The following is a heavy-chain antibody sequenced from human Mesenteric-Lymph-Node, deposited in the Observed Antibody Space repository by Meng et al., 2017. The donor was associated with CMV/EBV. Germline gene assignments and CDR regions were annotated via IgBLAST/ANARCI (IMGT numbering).Heavy chain of an antibody. V-gene: IGHV3-21*01. J-gene: IGHJ6*02. Sequence: GESLKISCAASGFTFSSYSMNWVRQAPGKGLEWVSSISSSSSYIYYAEPVKGRFTIARDNAKNSLYLQMNSLRAEDTAVYYCARSEYYDFWSGYYGDYWEASYYYYGMDVWGQGTTVTVSS. CDR1: GFTFSSYS. CDR2: ISSSSSYI. CDR3: ARSEYYDFWSGYYGDYWEASYYYYGMDV. D-gene: IGHD3-3*01.